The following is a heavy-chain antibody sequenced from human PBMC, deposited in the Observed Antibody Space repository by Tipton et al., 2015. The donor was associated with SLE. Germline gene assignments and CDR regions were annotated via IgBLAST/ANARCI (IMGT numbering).Heavy chain of an antibody. Sequence: TLSLTCAVYGGSFSGYYWTWIRQAPGKGLEWIGEINHSGSTNYNPSLKSRVTISVDTSKNQFSLKETSVTAAETAVYYCARGRFLEWFGYFYYMDVWGKGTTVTVSS. D-gene: IGHD3-3*01. CDR3: ARGRFLEWFGYFYYMDV. CDR2: INHSGST. CDR1: GGSFSGYY. J-gene: IGHJ6*03. V-gene: IGHV4-34*01.